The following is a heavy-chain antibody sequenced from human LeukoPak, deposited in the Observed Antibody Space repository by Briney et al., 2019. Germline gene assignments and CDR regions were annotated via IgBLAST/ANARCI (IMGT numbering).Heavy chain of an antibody. D-gene: IGHD1-26*01. V-gene: IGHV1-3*01. CDR3: ARSPWGGSYRPPFDY. J-gene: IGHJ4*02. CDR1: GYTFTSYA. Sequence: ASVKVSCKASGYTFTSYAMHWVRQAPGQRLEWMGWINAGNGNTKYSQKFQGRVTITRDTSASTAYMELSSLRSEDTAVYYCARSPWGGSYRPPFDYWGQGTLVTVSS. CDR2: INAGNGNT.